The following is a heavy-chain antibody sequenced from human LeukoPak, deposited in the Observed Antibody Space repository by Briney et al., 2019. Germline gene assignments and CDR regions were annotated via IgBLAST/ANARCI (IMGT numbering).Heavy chain of an antibody. D-gene: IGHD3-10*01. CDR2: IKSKTDGGTT. V-gene: IGHV3-15*01. Sequence: GGSLRLSCAASGFTFSNAWMSWVRQAPGKGLEWVGRIKSKTDGGTTDYAAPVKGRFTISRDDSKNTLYLQMNSLNTEDTAVYYCTTNLHYYGSGSYRIYWGQGTLVTVSS. CDR3: TTNLHYYGSGSYRIY. J-gene: IGHJ4*02. CDR1: GFTFSNAW.